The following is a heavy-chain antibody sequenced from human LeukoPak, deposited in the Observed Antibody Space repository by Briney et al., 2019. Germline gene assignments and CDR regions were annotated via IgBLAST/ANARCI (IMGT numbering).Heavy chain of an antibody. V-gene: IGHV3-48*02. CDR3: ARGGGARPDY. J-gene: IGHJ4*02. CDR2: ISSSSSAI. D-gene: IGHD3-10*01. CDR1: GFTFSSYG. Sequence: AGGSLTLSCTASGFTFSSYGMNWVRQAPGKGLKWVSYISSSSSAINYADSVKGRFTISRDNAKNSLFLQMNSLRDEDTAMYYCARGGGARPDYWGQGTLVTVSS.